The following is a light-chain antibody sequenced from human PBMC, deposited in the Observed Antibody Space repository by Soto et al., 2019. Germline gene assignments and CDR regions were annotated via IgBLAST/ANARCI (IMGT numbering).Light chain of an antibody. J-gene: IGKJ5*01. Sequence: EIVLTQSPGTLSLPPGKRATLSCRASQSLSTTDLVWYQHKSGQPPRLVIHGTFSSASGIPARFSGSGSVTDFTLTISRLEPEYAAVYYCQPYGSLPYTFGRGTRLEIQ. CDR1: QSLSTTD. CDR2: GTF. V-gene: IGKV3-20*01. CDR3: QPYGSLPYT.